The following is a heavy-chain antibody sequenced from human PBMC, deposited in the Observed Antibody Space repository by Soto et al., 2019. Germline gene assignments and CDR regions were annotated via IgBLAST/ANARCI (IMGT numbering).Heavy chain of an antibody. CDR3: ARDGYSYGSFDY. V-gene: IGHV4-34*01. CDR2: VTHIGST. CDR1: GGSFSDYY. J-gene: IGHJ4*02. Sequence: QVQLQQWGAGLLKASETLSLTCGVYGGSFSDYYWSWIRQSPGKGLESIGEVTHIGSTTYNPSLKSRVTISVDASKSQFSLKLSSVSAADTAVYYCARDGYSYGSFDYWGQGTLVSVSS. D-gene: IGHD5-18*01.